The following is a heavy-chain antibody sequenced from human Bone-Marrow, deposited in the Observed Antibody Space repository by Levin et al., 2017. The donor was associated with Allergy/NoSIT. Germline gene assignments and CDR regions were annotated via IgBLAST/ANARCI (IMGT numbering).Heavy chain of an antibody. Sequence: GESLKISCKGSGYSFTSYWIGWVRQMPGKGLEWMGIIYPGDSDTRYSPSFQGQVTISADKSISTAYLQWSSLKASDTAMYYCARWVGATLRDYGMDVWGQGTTVTVSS. CDR3: ARWVGATLRDYGMDV. CDR1: GYSFTSYW. CDR2: IYPGDSDT. D-gene: IGHD1-26*01. J-gene: IGHJ6*02. V-gene: IGHV5-51*01.